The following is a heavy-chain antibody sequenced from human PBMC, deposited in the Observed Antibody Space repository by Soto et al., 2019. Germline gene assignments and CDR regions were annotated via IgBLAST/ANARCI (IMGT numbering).Heavy chain of an antibody. Sequence: QVQLVGSGGGVVQPGRSLRLSCEASGFTFRNYGMHWVRQAPGKGLEWVAVIWNDGTSRYYADSVKGRFTISRDNSKNTVFLQMNNLRADDTAVYYCARPDIVSASGGVLDCWGQGTLVTVSS. D-gene: IGHD5-12*01. CDR2: IWNDGTSR. V-gene: IGHV3-33*01. CDR1: GFTFRNYG. J-gene: IGHJ4*02. CDR3: ARPDIVSASGGVLDC.